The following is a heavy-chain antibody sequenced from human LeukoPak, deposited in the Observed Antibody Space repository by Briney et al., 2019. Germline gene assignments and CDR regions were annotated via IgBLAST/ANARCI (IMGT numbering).Heavy chain of an antibody. CDR2: IKSDGSST. CDR1: GFTFSSYW. V-gene: IGHV3-74*01. Sequence: GGSLRLSCAASGFTFSSYWMHWVRQAPGKGLVWVSRIKSDGSSTSYADSVKGRFTISRDNAKNTLYLQMNSLRAEDTAVYYCARRGAVANAFDIWGQGTMVTVSS. J-gene: IGHJ3*02. CDR3: ARRGAVANAFDI. D-gene: IGHD6-19*01.